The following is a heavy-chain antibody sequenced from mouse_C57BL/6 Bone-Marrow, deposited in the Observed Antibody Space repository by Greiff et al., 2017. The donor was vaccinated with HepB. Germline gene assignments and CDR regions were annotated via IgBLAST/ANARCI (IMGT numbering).Heavy chain of an antibody. Sequence: VQLKESGPELVKPGASVKISCKASGYTFTDYYMNWVKQSHGKSLEWIGDINPNNGGTSYNQKFKGKATLTVDKSSSTAYMELRSLTSEDSAVYYCARAGSSYGYWGQGTTLTVSS. CDR3: ARAGSSYGY. CDR2: INPNNGGT. V-gene: IGHV1-26*01. CDR1: GYTFTDYY. D-gene: IGHD1-1*01. J-gene: IGHJ2*01.